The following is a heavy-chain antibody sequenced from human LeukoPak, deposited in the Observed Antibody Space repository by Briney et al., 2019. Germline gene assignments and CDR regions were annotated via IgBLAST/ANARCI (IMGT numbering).Heavy chain of an antibody. CDR1: GFTFDDYA. J-gene: IGHJ4*02. CDR2: ISGDGGDT. V-gene: IGHV3-43*02. CDR3: TKGIGGSGYYGVDY. D-gene: IGHD3-3*01. Sequence: PGGSLRLSCAASGFTFDDYAMHWGRQAPGKGLEWVSLISGDGGDTYYADSVKGRFTISRDNSKNSLYLQMNSLRTEDTALYYCTKGIGGSGYYGVDYWGQGTLVTVSS.